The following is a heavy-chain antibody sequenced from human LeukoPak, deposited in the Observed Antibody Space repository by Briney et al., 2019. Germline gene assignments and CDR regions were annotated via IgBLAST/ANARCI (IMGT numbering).Heavy chain of an antibody. CDR2: IYTSGIT. J-gene: IGHJ4*02. D-gene: IGHD3-9*01. V-gene: IGHV4-4*07. Sequence: SETLSLTCTVSGGSISNYYWSWIRQPAGKGLGWIGRIYTSGITNYNPSLKSRVTISVDTSKNQFSLKLSSVTAADTAVYYCARRLLRYFDWLPRPNYFDYWGQGTLVTVSS. CDR1: GGSISNYY. CDR3: ARRLLRYFDWLPRPNYFDY.